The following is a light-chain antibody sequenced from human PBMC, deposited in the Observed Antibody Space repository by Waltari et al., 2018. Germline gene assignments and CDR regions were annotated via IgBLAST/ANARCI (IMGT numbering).Light chain of an antibody. CDR3: GTWDSGLRGV. Sequence: QSVLTQPPSVSAAPGQKVTIPCSWHASDLGDKYVSWYHQLPGTAPKLLIYEDNKRPSGISDRFSGSKSGTSATLGITGLQTGDEADYFCGTWDSGLRGVFGTGTKVTVL. CDR2: EDN. CDR1: ASDLGDKY. V-gene: IGLV1-51*02. J-gene: IGLJ1*01.